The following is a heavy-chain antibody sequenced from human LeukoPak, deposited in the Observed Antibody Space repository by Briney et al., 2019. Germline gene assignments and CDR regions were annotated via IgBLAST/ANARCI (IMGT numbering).Heavy chain of an antibody. J-gene: IGHJ5*02. V-gene: IGHV4-34*01. CDR2: INHSGST. CDR3: AREGSRWTRGHHWFDP. CDR1: GGSFRGYY. D-gene: IGHD3-10*01. Sequence: TSETLSLTCAVYGGSFRGYYWSWIRQPPGKGLEWIGEINHSGSTNYNPSLKSRVTISVDTSKNQFSLKLSSVTAADTAVYYCAREGSRWTRGHHWFDPWGQGTLVTVSS.